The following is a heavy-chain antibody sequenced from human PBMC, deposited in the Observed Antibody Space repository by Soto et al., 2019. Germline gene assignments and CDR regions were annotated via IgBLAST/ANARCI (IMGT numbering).Heavy chain of an antibody. CDR1: GGSISSNY. V-gene: IGHV4-4*07. CDR2: ISPSGGT. CDR3: ARVAYCDGTTRHLPDY. Sequence: SETLSLTCTVSGGSISSNYWSWIRQPAGKGLEWIGRISPSGGTNYNPSLKRRVTVSLERSKNQFSLKLTSGTAADTALYYCARVAYCDGTTRHLPDYCGQGSLVTVSS. J-gene: IGHJ4*02. D-gene: IGHD2-21*01.